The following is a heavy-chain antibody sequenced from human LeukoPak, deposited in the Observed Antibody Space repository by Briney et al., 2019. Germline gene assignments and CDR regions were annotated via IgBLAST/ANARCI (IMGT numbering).Heavy chain of an antibody. CDR3: ARISSVASVVMDY. V-gene: IGHV4-59*01. CDR2: IYYSGST. Sequence: SETLSLTCAVSGGSISSYYWSWIRQPPGKGLEWIGYIYYSGSTNYNPSLKSRVTISVDTSKNQFSLKLSSVTAADTAVYYCARISSVASVVMDYWGQGTLVTVSS. D-gene: IGHD4-23*01. CDR1: GGSISSYY. J-gene: IGHJ4*02.